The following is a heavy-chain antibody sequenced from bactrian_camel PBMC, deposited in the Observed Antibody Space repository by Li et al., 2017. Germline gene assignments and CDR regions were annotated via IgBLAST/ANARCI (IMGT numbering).Heavy chain of an antibody. CDR1: GRTYIKRC. Sequence: HVQLVESGGGSVQAGGSLRLSCAASGRTYIKRCMGWFREVPGKEREGIATIGSGGITAYADSVKGRFTIPKDNAKNVLYLQMNDLKPEDTAMYYCAAKRSVVRYEHNLLLFPGAFGTWGQGTQVTVS. CDR2: IGSGGIT. J-gene: IGHJ6*01. D-gene: IGHD2*01. V-gene: IGHV3S57*01. CDR3: AAKRSVVRYEHNLLLFPGAFGT.